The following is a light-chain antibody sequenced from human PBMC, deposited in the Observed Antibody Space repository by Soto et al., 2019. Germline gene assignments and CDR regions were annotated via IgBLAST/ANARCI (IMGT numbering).Light chain of an antibody. V-gene: IGKV1-9*01. CDR1: QSISSN. CDR3: QTFNAYPPWT. J-gene: IGKJ1*01. Sequence: QLTPSPSSLSASVGDRVTITCRASQSISSNVAWYQQHPGRAPKLLIFGASNLHSGVPSRFTGSGSGKDVTLTITSLQPEDFAAYFCQTFNAYPPWTLGQGTKVDIK. CDR2: GAS.